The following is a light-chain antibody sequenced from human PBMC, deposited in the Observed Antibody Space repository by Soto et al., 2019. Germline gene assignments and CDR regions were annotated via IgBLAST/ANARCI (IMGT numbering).Light chain of an antibody. CDR2: GAS. CDR1: QSVSSN. J-gene: IGKJ5*01. CDR3: QQYNNGATST. V-gene: IGKV3-15*01. Sequence: EIVMTQSPATLSVSPGERATLSCRASQSVSSNLAWYQQKPGQAPRVLIYGASTRATGIPARFSGSGSGTEFTLTPSRLLSEDFAVPYCQQYNNGATSTIGQGRRLETK.